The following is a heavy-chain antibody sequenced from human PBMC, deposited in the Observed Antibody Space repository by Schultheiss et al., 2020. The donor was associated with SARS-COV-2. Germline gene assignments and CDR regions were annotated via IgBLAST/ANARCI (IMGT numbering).Heavy chain of an antibody. CDR2: ISGGDSTI. Sequence: GGSLRLSCAASGFTFSGDYYMNWIRQAPGKGLEWLSCISGGDSTIHYADSVKGRFIISRDNAKNSLYLQMNSLRAEDTAVYYCAKDEYSSSYVFDYWGQGTLVTVSA. J-gene: IGHJ4*02. V-gene: IGHV3-11*01. CDR3: AKDEYSSSYVFDY. D-gene: IGHD6-6*01. CDR1: GFTFSGDYY.